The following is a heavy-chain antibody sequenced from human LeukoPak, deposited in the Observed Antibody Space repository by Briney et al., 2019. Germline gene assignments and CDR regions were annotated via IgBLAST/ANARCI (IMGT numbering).Heavy chain of an antibody. J-gene: IGHJ4*02. CDR3: ARVLRSSGWSGAIDY. CDR1: GYTFTGYY. Sequence: ASVKVSCKASGYTFTGYYKHWVRQAPGQVLEWMGRINPNSGGTNYAQKFQGRVTMTRDTSISTAYMELSRLRSDDTAVYYCARVLRSSGWSGAIDYWGQGTLVTVSS. D-gene: IGHD6-19*01. CDR2: INPNSGGT. V-gene: IGHV1-2*06.